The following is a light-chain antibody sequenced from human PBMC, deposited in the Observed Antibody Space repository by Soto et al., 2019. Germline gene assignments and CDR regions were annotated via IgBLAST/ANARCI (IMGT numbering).Light chain of an antibody. CDR2: GVA. V-gene: IGLV2-14*03. Sequence: QSVLTPPAAVSGSPGQSITISCTGTSSDVGGYNYVSWYQQHPGRAPTLILYGVANRPSGVSNRFSGSKSGNTASLTISGLQAEDEADYYCTSYTSSDSDVFGVGNKVTVL. CDR1: SSDVGGYNY. J-gene: IGLJ1*01. CDR3: TSYTSSDSDV.